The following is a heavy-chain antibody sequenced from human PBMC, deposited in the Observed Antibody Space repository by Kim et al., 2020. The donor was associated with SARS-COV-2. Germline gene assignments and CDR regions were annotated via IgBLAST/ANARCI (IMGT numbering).Heavy chain of an antibody. CDR2: ISSSSSYI. D-gene: IGHD3-22*01. Sequence: GGSLRLSCAASGFTFSSYSMNWVRQAPGKGLEWVSSISSSSSYIYYADSVKGRFTISRDNAKNSLYLQMNSLRAEDTAVYYCVGDYYDSSGYDIYYYYGMDVWGQGTTVTVSS. J-gene: IGHJ6*02. CDR3: VGDYYDSSGYDIYYYYGMDV. CDR1: GFTFSSYS. V-gene: IGHV3-21*01.